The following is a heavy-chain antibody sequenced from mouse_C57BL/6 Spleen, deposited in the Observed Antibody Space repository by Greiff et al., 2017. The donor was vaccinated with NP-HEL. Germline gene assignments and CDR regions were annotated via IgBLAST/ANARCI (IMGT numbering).Heavy chain of an antibody. Sequence: ESGPGLVKPSQSLSLTCSVTGYSITRGYYWHWIRPFPGTKLEWMGYISYDGSNNYNPYLKNRITITRDTSNNQLFLKVNSVTTEDTATYYCAREFSSYYGYAMDDWGQGTSVTVSS. CDR2: ISYDGSN. CDR3: AREFSSYYGYAMDD. V-gene: IGHV3-6*01. J-gene: IGHJ4*01. CDR1: GYSITRGYY. D-gene: IGHD1-1*01.